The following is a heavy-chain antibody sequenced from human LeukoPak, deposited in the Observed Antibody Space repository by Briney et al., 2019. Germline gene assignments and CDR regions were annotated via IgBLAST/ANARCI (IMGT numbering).Heavy chain of an antibody. D-gene: IGHD6-19*01. CDR3: ARVFKAGWHFDY. J-gene: IGHJ4*02. V-gene: IGHV4-59*01. CDR1: GGSISSYY. CDR2: IYYSGST. Sequence: SETLSLTCTVSGGSISSYYWSWIRQPPGKGLEWIGYIYYSGSTNYNPSLKSRATISVDTSKNQFSLKLSSVTAADTAVYYCARVFKAGWHFDYWGQGTLVTVSS.